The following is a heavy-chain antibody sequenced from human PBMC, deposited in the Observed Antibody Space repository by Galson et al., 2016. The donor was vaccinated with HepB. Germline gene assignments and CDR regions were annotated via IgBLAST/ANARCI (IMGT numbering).Heavy chain of an antibody. V-gene: IGHV1-18*01. CDR3: VRHTGDDYFGY. J-gene: IGHJ4*02. CDR1: GYIFTSYH. D-gene: IGHD4-17*01. Sequence: SVKVSCKASGYIFTSYHISWVRQAPGQGLEWMGWINGFQGNTIYAQRFQGRVTMSTDTSTTTAYLDLRSLRPDDTAVYYCVRHTGDDYFGYWGQGTLVTVSS. CDR2: INGFQGNT.